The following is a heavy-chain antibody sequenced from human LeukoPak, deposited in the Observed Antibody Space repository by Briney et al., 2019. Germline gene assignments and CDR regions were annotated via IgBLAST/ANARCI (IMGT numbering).Heavy chain of an antibody. CDR3: ARDQSSGPDLDAFDI. V-gene: IGHV1-69*01. Sequence: SVKVSCKASGGTFSSYAISWVRQAPGQGLEWMGGIIPIFGTANYAQKFQGRVTITADESTSTAYMELSSLRSEDTAVYYCARDQSSGPDLDAFDIWGQGTMVTVSS. CDR1: GGTFSSYA. J-gene: IGHJ3*02. D-gene: IGHD3-22*01. CDR2: IIPIFGTA.